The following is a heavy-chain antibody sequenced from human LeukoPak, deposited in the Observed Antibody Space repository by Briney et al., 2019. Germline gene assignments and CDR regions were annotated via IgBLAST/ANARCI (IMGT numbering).Heavy chain of an antibody. Sequence: GGSLRLSCAASGFTFSNYAMNWVRQAPGKGLEWVSYISSSSSTIYYADSVKGRFTISRDNAKNSLYLQMNSLRAEDTAVYYCARDGSITMVRGRLRYYYMDVWGKGTTVTISS. CDR1: GFTFSNYA. V-gene: IGHV3-48*01. J-gene: IGHJ6*03. D-gene: IGHD3-10*01. CDR2: ISSSSSTI. CDR3: ARDGSITMVRGRLRYYYMDV.